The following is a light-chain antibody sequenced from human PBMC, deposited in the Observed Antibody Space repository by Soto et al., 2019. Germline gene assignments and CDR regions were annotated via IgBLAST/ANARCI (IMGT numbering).Light chain of an antibody. Sequence: QAVVTQSPSASASLGASVKLTCTLSSGHSSYAIAWHQQQPEKGPRYLMKLNSDGSHSKGDGIPDRFSGSSSGAERYLTISSLHSEDEADYYCQTWGTGIQVFGGWTKVTFL. V-gene: IGLV4-69*01. J-gene: IGLJ2*01. CDR3: QTWGTGIQV. CDR1: SGHSSYA. CDR2: LNSDGSH.